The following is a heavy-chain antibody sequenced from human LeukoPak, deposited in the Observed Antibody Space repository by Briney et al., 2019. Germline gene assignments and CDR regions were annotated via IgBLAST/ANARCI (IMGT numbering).Heavy chain of an antibody. D-gene: IGHD6-25*01. J-gene: IGHJ6*03. CDR3: ASAAFTSDYYMDV. CDR2: ISYDGSNK. CDR1: GFTFSSYA. Sequence: GGSLRLSCAASGFTFSSYAMHWVRQAPGKGLEWVAVISYDGSNKYYADSVKGRFTISRDNSKNTLYLQMNSLRAEDTAVYYCASAAFTSDYYMDVWGKGTTVTVSS. V-gene: IGHV3-30*04.